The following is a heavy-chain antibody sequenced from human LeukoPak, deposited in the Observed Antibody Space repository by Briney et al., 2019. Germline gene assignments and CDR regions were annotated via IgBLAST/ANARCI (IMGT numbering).Heavy chain of an antibody. CDR2: ISYDGSNK. V-gene: IGHV3-30*04. CDR3: ARGVSRYYYGMDV. Sequence: GGSLRLSCAASGFTFSSYAMHWVRQAPGKGLEWVAVISYDGSNKYYADSVKGRFTISRDNSKNTLYLQMNSLRAEDTAVYYCARGVSRYYYGMDVWGQGTTVTVSS. CDR1: GFTFSSYA. J-gene: IGHJ6*02.